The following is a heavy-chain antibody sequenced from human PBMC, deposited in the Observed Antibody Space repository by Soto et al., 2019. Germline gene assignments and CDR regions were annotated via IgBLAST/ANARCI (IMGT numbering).Heavy chain of an antibody. V-gene: IGHV4-39*01. D-gene: IGHD7-27*01. CDR2: IYYSGST. CDR3: ARGDSNWAAPDAFDI. Sequence: SETLSLTCTVSGGSISSSSYYWGWIRQPPGKGLEWIGIIYYSGSTYYNPSLKSRVTISVDTSKNQFSLKLSSVTAADTAVYYCARGDSNWAAPDAFDIWGQGTMVTVSS. J-gene: IGHJ3*02. CDR1: GGSISSSSYY.